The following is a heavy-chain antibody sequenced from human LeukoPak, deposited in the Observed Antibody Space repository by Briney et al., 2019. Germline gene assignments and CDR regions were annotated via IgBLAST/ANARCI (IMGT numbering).Heavy chain of an antibody. V-gene: IGHV3-30*18. CDR1: GFTFSDHY. D-gene: IGHD6-13*01. CDR3: AKGGRAAADRNFDL. Sequence: PGGSLRLSCATSGFTFSDHYMAWVRQAPGKGLEWVAAIAHDGSNKNDADSVKGRFTISRDNSKNTLYLQMNSLRAEDTALYYCAKGGRAAADRNFDLWGRGTLVTVSS. CDR2: IAHDGSNK. J-gene: IGHJ2*01.